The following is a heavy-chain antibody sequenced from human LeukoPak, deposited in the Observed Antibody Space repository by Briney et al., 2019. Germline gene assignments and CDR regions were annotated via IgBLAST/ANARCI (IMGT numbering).Heavy chain of an antibody. V-gene: IGHV3-66*01. CDR3: ARMGYYDSSGYYRN. CDR2: IYSGGNT. CDR1: GFTFSNNY. D-gene: IGHD3-22*01. Sequence: GGSLRLSCAASGFTFSNNYMSWVRQAPGKGLEWVSVIYSGGNTYYADSVKGRFTISRDNSKNTLYLQMNSLRAEDTAVYYCARMGYYDSSGYYRNWGQGTLVTVSS. J-gene: IGHJ4*02.